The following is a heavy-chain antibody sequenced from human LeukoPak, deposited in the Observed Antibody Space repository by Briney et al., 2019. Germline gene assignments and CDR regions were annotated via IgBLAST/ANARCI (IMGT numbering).Heavy chain of an antibody. Sequence: GGSLRLSCAASGFTFSSYGMHWVRQAPGKGLEWVSSLSGASDYIYYADSVKGRFTIARDNAGKSVYLQMHSLRAEDTAVYYCARDPDYYYYYMDVWGKGTTVTVSS. V-gene: IGHV3-21*01. J-gene: IGHJ6*03. CDR1: GFTFSSYG. CDR2: LSGASDYI. CDR3: ARDPDYYYYYMDV.